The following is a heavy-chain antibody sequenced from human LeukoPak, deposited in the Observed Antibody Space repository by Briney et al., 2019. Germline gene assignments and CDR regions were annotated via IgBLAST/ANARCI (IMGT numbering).Heavy chain of an antibody. D-gene: IGHD3-10*01. Sequence: SETLSLTCTVSGGSISSSSYYWGWIRQPPGKGLEWIGSIYYSGSTYYNPSLKSRVTISVDTSKNQFSLKLSSVTAADTAVYYCARMVRGVMPSGYRYYYMDVWGKGTTVTISS. J-gene: IGHJ6*03. CDR1: GGSISSSSYY. CDR3: ARMVRGVMPSGYRYYYMDV. CDR2: IYYSGST. V-gene: IGHV4-39*01.